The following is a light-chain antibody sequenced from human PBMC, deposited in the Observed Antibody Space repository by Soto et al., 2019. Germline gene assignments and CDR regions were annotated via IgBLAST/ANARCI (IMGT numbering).Light chain of an antibody. CDR2: GAS. CDR1: QYVGTR. J-gene: IGKJ2*01. V-gene: IGKV3-15*01. Sequence: EIVLTQSPATLSSSPGETATLSCRASQYVGTRLAWYQHKPGQAPRLLIYGASTWATGIPARFSGSGPGTEFTLTISSLQSEDFAVYYCQQYNNWPPYTFGQGTKVDIK. CDR3: QQYNNWPPYT.